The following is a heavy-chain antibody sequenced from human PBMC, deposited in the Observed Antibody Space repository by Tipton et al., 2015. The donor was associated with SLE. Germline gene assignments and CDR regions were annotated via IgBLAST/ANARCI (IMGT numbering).Heavy chain of an antibody. CDR3: ARVRVEYCGGDCPSFDY. CDR1: GVSISSFY. Sequence: TLSLTCTVSGVSISSFYWSWIRQPPGKGLEWIGYVFYSGISNYNPSLKSRVTMSVDTSKNQLSLNLKSVTAADTAVYYCARVRVEYCGGDCPSFDYWGQGILVTVAS. J-gene: IGHJ4*02. V-gene: IGHV4-59*01. CDR2: VFYSGIS. D-gene: IGHD2-21*01.